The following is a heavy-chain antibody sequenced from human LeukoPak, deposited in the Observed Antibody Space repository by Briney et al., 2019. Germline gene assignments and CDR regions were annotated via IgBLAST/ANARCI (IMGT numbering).Heavy chain of an antibody. J-gene: IGHJ5*02. CDR2: MNPNSGNT. D-gene: IGHD3-3*01. CDR1: GYTFTSYD. V-gene: IGHV1-8*03. CDR3: ARGRDFWSGWANWFDP. Sequence: ASVKVSCKASGYTFTSYDINWVRQATGQGLEWMGWMNPNSGNTGYAQKFQGGVTITRNTSISTAYMELSSLRSEDTAVYYCARGRDFWSGWANWFDPWGQGTLVTVSS.